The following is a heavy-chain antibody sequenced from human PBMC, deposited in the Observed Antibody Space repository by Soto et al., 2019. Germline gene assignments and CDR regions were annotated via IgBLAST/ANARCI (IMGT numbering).Heavy chain of an antibody. CDR1: GYTFTSYG. CDR3: AIFSVVAEHNNWFDP. J-gene: IGHJ5*02. Sequence: ASVKVSCKASGYTFTSYGISWVRQAPGQGLEWMGWISAYNGNTNYAQKLQGRVTMTTDTSTSTAYMELRSLRSDDTAVYYCAIFSVVAEHNNWFDPWCPTILVTVSS. D-gene: IGHD2-15*01. CDR2: ISAYNGNT. V-gene: IGHV1-18*01.